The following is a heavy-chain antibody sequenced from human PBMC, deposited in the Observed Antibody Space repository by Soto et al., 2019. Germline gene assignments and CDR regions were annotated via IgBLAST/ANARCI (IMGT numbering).Heavy chain of an antibody. V-gene: IGHV3-33*01. CDR1: GFTFSNYA. D-gene: IGHD1-26*01. CDR3: ARDLEGALTGGYHLDY. CDR2: IWYDGRNK. J-gene: IGHJ4*02. Sequence: QPGGSLRLSCAASGFTFSNYAMHWVRLAPGKGLEWVAAIWYDGRNKYYAESVKGRFTISRDNSKNTLYLQMNSLRAEDTAVYYCARDLEGALTGGYHLDYWGQGTLVTVSS.